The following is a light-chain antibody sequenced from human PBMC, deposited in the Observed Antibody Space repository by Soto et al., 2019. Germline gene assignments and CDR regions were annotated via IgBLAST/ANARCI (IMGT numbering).Light chain of an antibody. CDR1: QSVSSN. J-gene: IGKJ1*01. CDR3: QQRSIWPPVT. V-gene: IGKV3-15*01. Sequence: EIVMTQSPATLSVSPGERATLSCRASQSVSSNLAWYQQKPGQAPRLLIYGASTRATGIPARFSGSGSGTEFTLTISSLQSEDFAVYYCQQRSIWPPVTFGQGTKVDIK. CDR2: GAS.